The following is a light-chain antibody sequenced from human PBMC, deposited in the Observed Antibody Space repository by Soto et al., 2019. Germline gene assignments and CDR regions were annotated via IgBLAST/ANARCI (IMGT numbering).Light chain of an antibody. V-gene: IGKV3-11*01. J-gene: IGKJ4*01. CDR3: QQRSNWPSLT. CDR1: QSVSSY. Sequence: IVLTQSPATLSLSPGERATLSCRASQSVSSYLAWYQHKPGQAPRLLISDASNRATGIPARFSGSGSETDFTLTISSLEPEDSAVYYCQQRSNWPSLTFGGGTKVDI. CDR2: DAS.